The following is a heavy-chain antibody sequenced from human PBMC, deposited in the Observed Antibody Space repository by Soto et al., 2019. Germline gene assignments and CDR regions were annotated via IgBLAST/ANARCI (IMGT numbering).Heavy chain of an antibody. D-gene: IGHD3-3*01. V-gene: IGHV3-23*01. CDR1: GFTFSSYA. J-gene: IGHJ6*02. CDR2: ISGGGSST. CDR3: APPYDFWSGHYMESMDV. Sequence: EVQLLESGGGLVQPGGSLRLSCTASGFTFSSYAMSWVRQAPGKGLEWVSAISGGGSSTYYAGSVKGRFTISRDNSKNTVYLQMHSLRAEDTAVYYCAPPYDFWSGHYMESMDVWGQGTTVTVSS.